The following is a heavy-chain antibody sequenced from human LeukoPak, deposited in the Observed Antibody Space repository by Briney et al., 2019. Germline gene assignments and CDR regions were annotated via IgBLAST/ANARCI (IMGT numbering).Heavy chain of an antibody. J-gene: IGHJ4*02. CDR1: GFTFSSYA. V-gene: IGHV3-7*01. Sequence: GGSLRLSCAASGFTFSSYAMSWVRQAPGKGLEWVANIKQDGSEKYYVDSVKGRFTISRDNAKNSLYLQMNSLRAEDTAVYYCARDPQHFWSGYYTFDYWGQGTLVTVSS. CDR3: ARDPQHFWSGYYTFDY. D-gene: IGHD3-3*02. CDR2: IKQDGSEK.